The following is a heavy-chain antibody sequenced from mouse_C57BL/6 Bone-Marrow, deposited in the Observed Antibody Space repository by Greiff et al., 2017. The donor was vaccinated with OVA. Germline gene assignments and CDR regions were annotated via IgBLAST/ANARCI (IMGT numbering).Heavy chain of an antibody. CDR1: GFTFSDYG. CDR2: ISSGSSTI. V-gene: IGHV5-17*01. Sequence: EVQVVESGGGLVKPGGSLKLSCAASGFTFSDYGMHWVRQAPEKGLEWVAYISSGSSTITYADTVKGRFTLTRDNAKNTLFLQLTSLRSEDTAMDYCARSLLGYFDDWGQGTTLTVSS. D-gene: IGHD4-1*01. J-gene: IGHJ2*01. CDR3: ARSLLGYFDD.